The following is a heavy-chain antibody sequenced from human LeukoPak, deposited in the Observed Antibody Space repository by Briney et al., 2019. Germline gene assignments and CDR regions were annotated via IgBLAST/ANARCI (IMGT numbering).Heavy chain of an antibody. CDR3: ARDRVGSGWLLHYYYYGMDV. CDR1: GGTFRSNA. D-gene: IGHD6-19*01. V-gene: IGHV1-69*13. CDR2: ITPIFGTA. J-gene: IGHJ6*02. Sequence: RASVKVSCKASGGTFRSNAISWVRQAPGQGLEWMGGITPIFGTANYAQKFQGRVTITAVESMSTAYMELRSLRSEDTAVYYCARDRVGSGWLLHYYYYGMDVWGQGTTVTVSS.